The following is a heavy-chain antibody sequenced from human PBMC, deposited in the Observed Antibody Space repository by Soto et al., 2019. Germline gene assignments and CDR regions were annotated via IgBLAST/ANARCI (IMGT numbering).Heavy chain of an antibody. CDR1: GFTFSSYW. D-gene: IGHD4-17*01. J-gene: IGHJ4*02. CDR3: ARSFDYYYFDY. V-gene: IGHV3-7*05. Sequence: PGGSLRLSCAASGFTFSSYWMSWVRQAPGKGLEWVANIKQDGSEKYYVDSVKGRFTISRDNAKNSLYLQMNSLRAEDTAVYYSARSFDYYYFDYWGQGTLVTVSS. CDR2: IKQDGSEK.